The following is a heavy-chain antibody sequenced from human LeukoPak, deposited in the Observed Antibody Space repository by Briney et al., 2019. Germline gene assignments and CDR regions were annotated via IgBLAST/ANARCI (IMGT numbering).Heavy chain of an antibody. V-gene: IGHV3-23*01. CDR1: GFTFSSYA. D-gene: IGHD6-19*01. CDR3: VKDELAVAIFDY. J-gene: IGHJ4*02. CDR2: ISKSGDET. Sequence: GGSLRLSCAASGFTFSSYAMSWVRQAPGKGLEWVSAISKSGDETYYADSVKGRFAISRDNSKNTFYLQMNSLRAEDSAVYFCVKDELAVAIFDYWGQGTLVTVSS.